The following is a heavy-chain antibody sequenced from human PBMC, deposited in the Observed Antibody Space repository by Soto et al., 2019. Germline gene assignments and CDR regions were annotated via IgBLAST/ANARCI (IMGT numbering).Heavy chain of an antibody. CDR3: ATVLVELEPNWFDP. J-gene: IGHJ5*02. D-gene: IGHD1-1*01. CDR1: GYTLTELS. V-gene: IGHV1-24*01. CDR2: FDPEDGET. Sequence: ASVEVSCKVSGYTLTELSMHWVRQAPGKGLEWMGGFDPEDGETIYAQKFQGRVTMTEDTSTDTAYMELSSLRSEDTAVYYCATVLVELEPNWFDPWGQGTLVTVSS.